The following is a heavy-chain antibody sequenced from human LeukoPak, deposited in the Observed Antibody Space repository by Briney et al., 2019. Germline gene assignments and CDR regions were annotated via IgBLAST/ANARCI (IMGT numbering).Heavy chain of an antibody. J-gene: IGHJ4*02. CDR3: ARDRAAAGRRYFDY. CDR2: ISSSSTTI. CDR1: GFTFSSYS. Sequence: PVGSLRLSCAASGFTFSSYSMNWVRQAPGKGLEWVSNISSSSTTIYYADSVKGRFIISRDNAKNSLYLQMNSLRAEDTAVYYCARDRAAAGRRYFDYWGQGTLVTVSS. D-gene: IGHD6-13*01. V-gene: IGHV3-48*01.